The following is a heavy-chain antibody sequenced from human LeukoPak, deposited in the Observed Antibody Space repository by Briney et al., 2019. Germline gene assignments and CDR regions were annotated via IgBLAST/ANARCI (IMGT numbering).Heavy chain of an antibody. CDR3: AKDLSPAAA. J-gene: IGHJ5*02. CDR1: GFTFSSYS. Sequence: GGSLRLSCAASGFTFSSYSMSWVRQAPGKGLEWVSAISGSGGNTYYADSVKGRFTISRDNSKNTLYMQMKSLRAEDTAVYYCAKDLSPAAAWGQGTLVTVSS. V-gene: IGHV3-23*01. D-gene: IGHD6-25*01. CDR2: ISGSGGNT.